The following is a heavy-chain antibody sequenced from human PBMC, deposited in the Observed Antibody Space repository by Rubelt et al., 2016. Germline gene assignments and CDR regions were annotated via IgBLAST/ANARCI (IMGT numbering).Heavy chain of an antibody. CDR2: IDAGNGDT. Sequence: QVQLVQSGAEVKRPGASVKVSCKASGYPFATYAMPWVRQAPGQRLEWIGWIDAGNGDTKYSINLQVRVTFPRATSASTAYMGLVSLRSEASAVYYCARFALPAVTTAYYYYALDVWGQGTTVTVSS. J-gene: IGHJ6*02. D-gene: IGHD4-17*01. V-gene: IGHV1-3*01. CDR1: GYPFATYA. CDR3: ARFALPAVTTAYYYYALDV.